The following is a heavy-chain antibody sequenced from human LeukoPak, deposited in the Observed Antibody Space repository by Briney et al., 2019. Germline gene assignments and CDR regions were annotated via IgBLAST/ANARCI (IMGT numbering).Heavy chain of an antibody. J-gene: IGHJ4*02. CDR3: ARGSSPYWRELNY. Sequence: PGGSLRLSCAASGFTVSSNYMSWVRQAPGKGLEWVGRIRNKANSYTTEYAASVKGRFTISRDDSKNSLYLQIHSLNTEDTAVYYCARGSSPYWRELNYWGQGTLVTVSS. D-gene: IGHD3-10*01. CDR1: GFTVSSNY. CDR2: IRNKANSYTT. V-gene: IGHV3-72*01.